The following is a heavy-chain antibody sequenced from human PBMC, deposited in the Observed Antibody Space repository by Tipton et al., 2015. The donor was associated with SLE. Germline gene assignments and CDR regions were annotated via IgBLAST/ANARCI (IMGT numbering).Heavy chain of an antibody. CDR2: IRYDGSNK. D-gene: IGHD2-21*02. CDR3: ARGPKKYCGGDCYPDY. V-gene: IGHV3-30*02. J-gene: IGHJ4*02. Sequence: SGFTFSSYGMHWVRQAPGKGLEWVAFIRYDGSNKYYADSVKGRFTISRDNSKNTLYLQMNSLRAEDTAVYYCARGPKKYCGGDCYPDYWGQGTLVTVSS. CDR1: GFTFSSYG.